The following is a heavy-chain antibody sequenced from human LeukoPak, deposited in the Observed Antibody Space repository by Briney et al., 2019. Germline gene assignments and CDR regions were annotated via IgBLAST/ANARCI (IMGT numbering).Heavy chain of an antibody. CDR3: ARGGYSYGYGPFDY. V-gene: IGHV1-69*01. CDR1: GGTFISYA. D-gene: IGHD5-18*01. Sequence: ASVKVSCKASGGTFISYAISWVQQAPGQGLEWMGGIIPIFGTANYAQKFQGRVTITADESTSTAYMELSSLRSEDTAVYYCARGGYSYGYGPFDYWGQGTLVTVSS. J-gene: IGHJ4*02. CDR2: IIPIFGTA.